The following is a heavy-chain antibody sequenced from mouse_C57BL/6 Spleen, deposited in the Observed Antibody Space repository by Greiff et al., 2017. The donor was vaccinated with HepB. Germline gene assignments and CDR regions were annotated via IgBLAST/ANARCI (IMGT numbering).Heavy chain of an antibody. CDR2: ISYDGSN. CDR3: ARGKGGTPFDY. D-gene: IGHD4-1*01. J-gene: IGHJ2*01. CDR1: GYSITSGYY. Sequence: EVKLVESGPGLVKPSQSLSLTCSVTGYSITSGYYWNWIRQFPGNKLEWMGYISYDGSNNYNPSLKNRISITRDTSKNQFFLKLNSVTTEDTATYYCARGKGGTPFDYWGQGTTLTVSS. V-gene: IGHV3-6*01.